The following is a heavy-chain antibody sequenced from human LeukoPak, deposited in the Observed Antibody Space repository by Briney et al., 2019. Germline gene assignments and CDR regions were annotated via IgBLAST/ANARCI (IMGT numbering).Heavy chain of an antibody. CDR3: ASSNSQQLHIDY. D-gene: IGHD6-13*01. Sequence: GESLKISCKGSGYSFTSYWIIWVRQMPGKGLEWRGIIYPVDSDTRYSASFQGDGTISADKSISTAYLQWSSLKASDTAMYYCASSNSQQLHIDYWGQGTLVTVSS. V-gene: IGHV5-51*03. J-gene: IGHJ4*02. CDR2: IYPVDSDT. CDR1: GYSFTSYW.